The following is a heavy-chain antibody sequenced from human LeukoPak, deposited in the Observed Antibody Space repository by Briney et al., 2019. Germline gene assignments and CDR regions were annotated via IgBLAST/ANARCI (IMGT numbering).Heavy chain of an antibody. Sequence: GGSLRLSCAASGFTLSRYAMSWVRQAPGKGLDWVSGISGSGRSTYYADSVKGRFTISRDNSKNIVYLQMNSLRAEDTAVYYCAKALSGTYYGLFDYWGQGTLVTVSS. V-gene: IGHV3-23*01. CDR3: AKALSGTYYGLFDY. D-gene: IGHD1-26*01. CDR1: GFTLSRYA. J-gene: IGHJ4*02. CDR2: ISGSGRST.